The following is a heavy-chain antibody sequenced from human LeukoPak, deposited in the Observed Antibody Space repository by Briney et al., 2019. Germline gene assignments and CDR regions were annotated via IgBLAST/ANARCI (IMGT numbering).Heavy chain of an antibody. D-gene: IGHD1-1*01. J-gene: IGHJ4*02. CDR1: GFSFSHYW. CDR3: ATAPRGTLGAGFDY. V-gene: IGHV3-74*01. CDR2: ISSDGDTT. Sequence: QAGGPLRLSCATSGFSFSHYWMHWVRHAAGKGLVWVSHISSDGDTTNYADSVKGRFTISRDNAKNTLYLQMNSLGAEDTAVYYCATAPRGTLGAGFDYWGQGTLVTVSS.